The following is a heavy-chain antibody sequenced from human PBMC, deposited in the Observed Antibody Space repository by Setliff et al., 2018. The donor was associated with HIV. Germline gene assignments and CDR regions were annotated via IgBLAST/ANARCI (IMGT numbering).Heavy chain of an antibody. J-gene: IGHJ5*02. CDR2: IDSSGTT. CDR3: ARDRHSSGLGSYGP. CDR1: GGSFGVYR. V-gene: IGHV4-4*07. Sequence: KPSETLSLTCTISGGSFGVYRWSWIRQSAGRGLEWIGRIDSSGTTDYKPSPKGRVAISVDTSRNQFSLRVTSVTAADTAVYFCARDRHSSGLGSYGPWGPGILVTVSS. D-gene: IGHD3-10*01.